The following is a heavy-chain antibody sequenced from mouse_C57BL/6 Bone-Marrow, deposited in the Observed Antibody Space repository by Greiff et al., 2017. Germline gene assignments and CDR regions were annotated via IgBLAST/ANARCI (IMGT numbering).Heavy chain of an antibody. J-gene: IGHJ3*01. CDR3: ARGELLRCAY. V-gene: IGHV1-59*01. Sequence: QVQLQQPGAELVRPGTSVKLSCKASGYTFTSYWMHWVKQRPGQGLEWIGVIDPSDSYTNYNQKFKGKATLTVDTSSSTAYMQLSSLSSEDSAVYYGARGELLRCAYWGQGTLVTVSA. CDR1: GYTFTSYW. D-gene: IGHD2-12*01. CDR2: IDPSDSYT.